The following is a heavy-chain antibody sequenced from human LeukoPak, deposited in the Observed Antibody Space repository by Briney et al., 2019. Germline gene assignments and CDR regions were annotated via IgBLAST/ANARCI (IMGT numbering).Heavy chain of an antibody. CDR2: ISGSGDT. D-gene: IGHD3-10*01. V-gene: IGHV3-23*01. CDR3: AKKYYYGSGTYIFYFDY. J-gene: IGHJ4*02. Sequence: PGGSLRLSCAASGFTFVGNAVTWVRQAPGKGLEWVSTISGSGDTYYADSVKGRFTISRDDSKSTLSLQMNSLRAEDTALYYCAKKYYYGSGTYIFYFDYWGQGTPLTVSS. CDR1: GFTFVGNA.